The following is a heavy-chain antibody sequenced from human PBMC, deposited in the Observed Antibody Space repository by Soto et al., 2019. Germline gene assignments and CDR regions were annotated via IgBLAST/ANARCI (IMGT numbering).Heavy chain of an antibody. J-gene: IGHJ4*02. Sequence: QVQLQQWGAGLLKPSETLSLTCAVYGGSFSGYYWSWIRQPPGKGLEWIGEINHSGSTNYNPSLKSRVTISVDTSKNQFSLKLSSVTAADTAVYYCARGGIVVVPAAMGESDYRGQGTLVTVSS. D-gene: IGHD2-2*01. V-gene: IGHV4-34*01. CDR3: ARGGIVVVPAAMGESDY. CDR1: GGSFSGYY. CDR2: INHSGST.